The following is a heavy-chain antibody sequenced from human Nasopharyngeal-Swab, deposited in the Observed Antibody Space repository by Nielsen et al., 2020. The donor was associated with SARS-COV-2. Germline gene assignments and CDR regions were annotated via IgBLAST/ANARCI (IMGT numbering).Heavy chain of an antibody. D-gene: IGHD1-26*01. CDR2: ISYDGSNK. Sequence: GESLKISCAASGFTFSSYGMHWVRQAPGKGLEWVAVISYDGSNKYYADSVKGRFTTSRDNSKNTLYLQMSSLRAEDTAVYYCANRMPTVGATRYYCFDSWGQGTLVTVSS. J-gene: IGHJ4*02. CDR1: GFTFSSYG. V-gene: IGHV3-30*18. CDR3: ANRMPTVGATRYYCFDS.